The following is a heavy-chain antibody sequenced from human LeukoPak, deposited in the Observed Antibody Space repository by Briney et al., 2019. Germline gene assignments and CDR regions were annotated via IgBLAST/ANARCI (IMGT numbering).Heavy chain of an antibody. J-gene: IGHJ5*02. CDR2: IYHSGST. CDR3: ATSPIWRQLGELASNWFDP. Sequence: SETLSLTCAVSGGSISSSNWWSWVRQPPGKGLEWIGEIYHSGSTNYNPSLKSRVTISVDKSKNQFSLKLSSVTAADTAVYYCATSPIWRQLGELASNWFDPWGQGTLVTVSS. V-gene: IGHV4-4*02. D-gene: IGHD3-10*01. CDR1: GGSISSSNW.